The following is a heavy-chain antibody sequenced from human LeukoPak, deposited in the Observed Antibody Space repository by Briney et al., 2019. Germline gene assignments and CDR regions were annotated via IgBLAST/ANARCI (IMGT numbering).Heavy chain of an antibody. Sequence: KPGGSLRLSCAASGFTFSNAWMTWVRQAPGKGLEWVGRIKSKNDDETTDYAAPVKGRFTISRDDSKNTVYLQMNSLKSEDTGVYYCTTMYQLLAHKIDYWGQGTLVTVSS. D-gene: IGHD2-2*01. CDR2: IKSKNDDETT. CDR1: GFTFSNAW. CDR3: TTMYQLLAHKIDY. J-gene: IGHJ4*02. V-gene: IGHV3-15*01.